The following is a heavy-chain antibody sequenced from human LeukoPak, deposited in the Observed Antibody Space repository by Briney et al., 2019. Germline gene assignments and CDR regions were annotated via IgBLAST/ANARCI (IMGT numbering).Heavy chain of an antibody. J-gene: IGHJ4*02. CDR3: AKDATPRNSIWDHFDS. CDR1: GFTFSSYE. V-gene: IGHV3-48*03. Sequence: GGSLRLSCAASGFTFSSYEMNWVRQAPGKGLEWVSYISSSGSTIYYADSVKGRFTVSRDDAKNTVYLQMNSLRAEDTAIYFCAKDATPRNSIWDHFDSWGQGTLVTVSS. D-gene: IGHD1-7*01. CDR2: ISSSGSTI.